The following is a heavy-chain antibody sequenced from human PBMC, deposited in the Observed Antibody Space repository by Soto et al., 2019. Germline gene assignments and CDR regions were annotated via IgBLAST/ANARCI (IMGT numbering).Heavy chain of an antibody. CDR2: IWYDGSNK. Sequence: QVQLVESGGGVVQPGRSLRLSCAASGFTFSSYGMHWVRQAPGKGLEWVAVIWYDGSNKYYADSVKGRFTISRDNSKNTLYPQMNRQRAEDTDVDYCARVWKQLVRRAYYYDYYGMDVWGQGTTVTVSS. V-gene: IGHV3-33*01. CDR1: GFTFSSYG. D-gene: IGHD6-13*01. CDR3: ARVWKQLVRRAYYYDYYGMDV. J-gene: IGHJ6*02.